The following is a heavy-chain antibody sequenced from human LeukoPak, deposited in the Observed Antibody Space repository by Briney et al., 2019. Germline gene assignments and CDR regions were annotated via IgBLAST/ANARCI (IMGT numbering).Heavy chain of an antibody. Sequence: SETLSLTCTVSGGSISSSSYYWGWIRQPPGKGLEWIGSIYYSGSTYYNPSLKSRVTISVDTSKNQFSLKLSSVTAADTAVYYCARSTGDHAFDIWGQGTMVTVSS. CDR1: GGSISSSSYY. J-gene: IGHJ3*02. CDR2: IYYSGST. D-gene: IGHD7-27*01. V-gene: IGHV4-39*07. CDR3: ARSTGDHAFDI.